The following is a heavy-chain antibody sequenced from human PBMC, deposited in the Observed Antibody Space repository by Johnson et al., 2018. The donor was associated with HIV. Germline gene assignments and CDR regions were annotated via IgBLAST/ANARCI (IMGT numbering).Heavy chain of an antibody. Sequence: VQLVESGGGLVQPGGSLRLSCAASGFTFSSYWMSWVRQAPGKGLEWVANIKQDGSEKYYVDSVKGRFTISRDNAKNSLYLQMNSLRAEDTAVYYCARVKFSDYYDSSGFRSASFDVWGQGTIVSVSS. CDR2: IKQDGSEK. D-gene: IGHD3-22*01. CDR1: GFTFSSYW. CDR3: ARVKFSDYYDSSGFRSASFDV. J-gene: IGHJ3*01. V-gene: IGHV3-7*01.